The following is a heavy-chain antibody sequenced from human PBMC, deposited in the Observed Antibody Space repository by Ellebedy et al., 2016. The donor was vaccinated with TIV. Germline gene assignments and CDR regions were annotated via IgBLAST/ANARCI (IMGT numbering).Heavy chain of an antibody. V-gene: IGHV1-2*02. CDR1: GYTFTGYY. Sequence: AASVKVSCKASGYTFTGYYMHWVRQAPGQGLEWMGWINPNSGGTNYAQKFQGRVTMTRDTSISTAYMELSRLRSDDTAVYYCARASYYGSGVSYYGMDVWGQGTTVTVSS. CDR3: ARASYYGSGVSYYGMDV. D-gene: IGHD3-10*01. J-gene: IGHJ6*02. CDR2: INPNSGGT.